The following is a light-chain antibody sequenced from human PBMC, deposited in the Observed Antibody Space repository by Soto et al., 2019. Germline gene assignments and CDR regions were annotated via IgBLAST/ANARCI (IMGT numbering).Light chain of an antibody. CDR3: CSYAGTTLV. V-gene: IGLV2-11*01. J-gene: IGLJ1*01. CDR1: SSDIGGYNY. Sequence: QSALTQPPSVSGSPGQSVTISCTGTSSDIGGYNYVSWYQQLPGKAPKLMIYDVSKRPSGVPDRCSGSNSGNTASLTISGLQAEDEADYYCCSYAGTTLVFGTGTKLTVL. CDR2: DVS.